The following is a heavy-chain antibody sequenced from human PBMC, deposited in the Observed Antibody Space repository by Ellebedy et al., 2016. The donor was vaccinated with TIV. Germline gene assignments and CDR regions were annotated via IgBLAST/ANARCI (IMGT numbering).Heavy chain of an antibody. J-gene: IGHJ4*02. CDR2: INEDGTKK. D-gene: IGHD1-26*01. Sequence: GESLKISCAASGFSFSSYWMSWVRQAPGKGLEWVANINEDGTKKHYVDSVKGRFTVSSDGSKNTLYLEMNSLRLDDTAVYYCARAGEKWELNYWGQGALVTVSS. CDR3: ARAGEKWELNY. CDR1: GFSFSSYW. V-gene: IGHV3-7*01.